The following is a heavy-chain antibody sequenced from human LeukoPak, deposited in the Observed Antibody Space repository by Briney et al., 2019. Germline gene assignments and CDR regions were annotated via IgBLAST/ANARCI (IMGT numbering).Heavy chain of an antibody. CDR1: GFTVSSNY. CDR3: AREMVAAAGTGFDY. J-gene: IGHJ4*02. CDR2: IYSGGST. D-gene: IGHD6-13*01. V-gene: IGHV3-66*01. Sequence: PGGSLRLSCAASGFTVSSNYMSWVRQAPGKGLEWVSVIYSGGSTYYADSVKDRFTISRDNSKNTLYLQMNSLRAEDTAVYYCAREMVAAAGTGFDYWGQGTLVTVSS.